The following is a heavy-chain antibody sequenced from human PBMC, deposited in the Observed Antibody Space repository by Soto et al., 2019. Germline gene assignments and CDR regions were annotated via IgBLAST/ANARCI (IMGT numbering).Heavy chain of an antibody. CDR2: IYYSGST. CDR3: ARRERAAGTDWWFDP. CDR1: GGSISSSSFH. J-gene: IGHJ5*02. Sequence: QLQLQESGPGLVKPSETLSLTCTVSGGSISSSSFHWGWIRQPPGKGLEWIGSIYYSGSTYYSPSLKSRVTISGDTSKHQFSLKLSSVTAADTAVYYCARRERAAGTDWWFDPWGQGTLVTVSS. D-gene: IGHD6-13*01. V-gene: IGHV4-39*01.